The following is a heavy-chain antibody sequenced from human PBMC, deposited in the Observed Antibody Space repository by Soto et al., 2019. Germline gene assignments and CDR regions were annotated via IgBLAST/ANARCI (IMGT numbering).Heavy chain of an antibody. D-gene: IGHD3-9*01. CDR3: ARFNYDILTSQGMDV. V-gene: IGHV4-31*03. Sequence: SETLSITCTVSGGSISSGGYYWSWIRQHPGKGLEWIGYIYYSGSTYYNPSLKSRVTISVDTSKNQFSLKLSSVTAADTAVYYCARFNYDILTSQGMDVWGQGTTVT. CDR1: GGSISSGGYY. CDR2: IYYSGST. J-gene: IGHJ6*02.